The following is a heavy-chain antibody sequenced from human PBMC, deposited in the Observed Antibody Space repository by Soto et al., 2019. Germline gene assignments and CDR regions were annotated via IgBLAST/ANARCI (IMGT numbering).Heavy chain of an antibody. Sequence: PGGSLRLSCAASGFTFSSYAMGWVRQGPGKGLEWVAVVSIGGSTHYADSVRGRFTISRDNSKNTLSLQMNSLTAEDTAVYFCAKRRGAGGHFDYWGQGALVIVSS. V-gene: IGHV3-23*01. CDR1: GFTFSSYA. CDR3: AKRRGAGGHFDY. D-gene: IGHD2-15*01. J-gene: IGHJ4*02. CDR2: VSIGGST.